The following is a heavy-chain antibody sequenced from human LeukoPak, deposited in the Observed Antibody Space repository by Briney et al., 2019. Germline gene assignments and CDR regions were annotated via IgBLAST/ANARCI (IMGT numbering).Heavy chain of an antibody. Sequence: SETLSLTCAVSGGSITSGNWWTWVRQPPGKGLEWIGEVYHSGATNYNPSLKTRVTISVDKSMNEFSLALTSLNAADTAVYYCARGVPAAGAKWFDPWGQGSLVTVSS. CDR3: ARGVPAAGAKWFDP. CDR1: GGSITSGNW. V-gene: IGHV4-4*02. D-gene: IGHD6-13*01. J-gene: IGHJ5*02. CDR2: VYHSGAT.